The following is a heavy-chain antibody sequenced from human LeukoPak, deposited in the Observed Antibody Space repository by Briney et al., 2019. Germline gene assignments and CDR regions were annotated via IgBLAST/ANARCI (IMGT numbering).Heavy chain of an antibody. J-gene: IGHJ4*02. CDR3: ARDALPDYDSSGYLRPPKYDFDY. Sequence: SGRSLRLSCAASGFTFDDYAMHWVRQAPGKGLEWVSGISWNGGSIGYADSVKGRFTISRDNAKNSLYLQMNSLRAEDTALYYCARDALPDYDSSGYLRPPKYDFDYWGQGTLVTVSS. D-gene: IGHD3-22*01. CDR1: GFTFDDYA. V-gene: IGHV3-9*01. CDR2: ISWNGGSI.